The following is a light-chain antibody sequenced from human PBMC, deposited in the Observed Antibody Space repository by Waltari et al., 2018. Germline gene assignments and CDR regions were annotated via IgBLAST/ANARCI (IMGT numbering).Light chain of an antibody. CDR1: TSDVGGYNY. Sequence: QSALTQPRSVSGSPGQSVTLSCTGTTSDVGGYNYVSWYQQHPGNAPKLMIYDVSKRPSGVPDRFSGSKSGNTASLTISGLQAEDEADYYCCSYAGSYTHWVFGGGTKLTVL. J-gene: IGLJ3*02. V-gene: IGLV2-11*01. CDR2: DVS. CDR3: CSYAGSYTHWV.